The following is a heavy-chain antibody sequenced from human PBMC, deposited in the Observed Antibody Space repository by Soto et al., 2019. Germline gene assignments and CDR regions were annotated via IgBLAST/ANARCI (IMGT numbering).Heavy chain of an antibody. CDR1: GLTFSSYW. D-gene: IGHD1-26*01. V-gene: IGHV3-74*01. CDR2: INSDGSST. Sequence: PGWSLRLSCAASGLTFSSYWMHWVRQAPGKGLVWVSRINSDGSSTSYADSVKGRFTISRDNAKNTLYLQMNSLRAEDTAVYYCSRSHIGRYGRFAPWGQGTSVPVSS. CDR3: SRSHIGRYGRFAP. J-gene: IGHJ5*02.